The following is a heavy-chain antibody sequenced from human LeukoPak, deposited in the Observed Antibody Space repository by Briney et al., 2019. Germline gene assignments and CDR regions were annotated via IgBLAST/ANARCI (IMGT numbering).Heavy chain of an antibody. CDR3: AKGGDILTGYYGGWFDP. CDR1: GFTFSSYA. V-gene: IGHV3-23*01. D-gene: IGHD3-9*01. Sequence: PGGSLRLPCAASGFTFSSYAMSWVRQAPGKGLEWVSAISGSGGSTYYADSVKGRFTISRDNSKNTLYLQMNSLRAEDTAVYYCAKGGDILTGYYGGWFDPWGQGTLVTVSS. CDR2: ISGSGGST. J-gene: IGHJ5*02.